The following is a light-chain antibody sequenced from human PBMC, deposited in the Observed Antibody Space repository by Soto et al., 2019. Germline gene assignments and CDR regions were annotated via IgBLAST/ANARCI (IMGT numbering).Light chain of an antibody. Sequence: ALRMTHSPSSFSASTGDRVTITRRASQGISSYLAWYQQKPGKAPKLLIYAASTLQSGVPSRFSGSGSGTEFTLTISCLQPEDFATYYCQQLNSYPLTFGQGTRLEIK. V-gene: IGKV1-8*01. J-gene: IGKJ5*01. CDR3: QQLNSYPLT. CDR2: AAS. CDR1: QGISSY.